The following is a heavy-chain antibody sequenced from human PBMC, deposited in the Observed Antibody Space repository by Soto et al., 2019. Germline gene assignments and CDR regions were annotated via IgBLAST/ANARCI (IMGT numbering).Heavy chain of an antibody. V-gene: IGHV3-23*01. J-gene: IGHJ6*04. CDR2: VNNGGDST. CDR3: AKASGRVATDGVSAV. CDR1: GFTFNNFA. Sequence: EVQLLESGGGLVQPGGSLRLSCAASGFTFNNFAMNWVRQAPGKGLEWVSAVNNGGDSTYYADSVQGRFTISRDNSENRRYLQRNGLRADDQAVYYCAKASGRVATDGVSAVWGKGTTVTASS. D-gene: IGHD5-12*01.